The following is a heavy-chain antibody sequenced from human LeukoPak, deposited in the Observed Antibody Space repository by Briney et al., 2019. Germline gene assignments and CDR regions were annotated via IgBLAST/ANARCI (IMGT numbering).Heavy chain of an antibody. J-gene: IGHJ4*02. D-gene: IGHD4-17*01. CDR3: GKDRRAFDDGDSIDS. Sequence: PGGSLGLSCAVSGITFSSYWMHWVRQDPGGGLLWVSRINTQGTYTNYADSVKGRFTISRDNAENSLFLQMSSLRPEDTAFYHRGKDRRAFDDGDSIDSWGQGILVTVSS. V-gene: IGHV3-74*01. CDR1: GITFSSYW. CDR2: INTQGTYT.